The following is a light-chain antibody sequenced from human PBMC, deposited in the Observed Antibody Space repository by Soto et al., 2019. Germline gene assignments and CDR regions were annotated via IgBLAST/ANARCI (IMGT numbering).Light chain of an antibody. CDR1: QSVSTN. J-gene: IGKJ4*01. V-gene: IGKV3-15*01. CDR3: QQYNEWPLT. CDR2: GAS. Sequence: ETVMTQSPATLSVSPGERATLSCGASQSVSTNLAWYQQKPGQVPRLLSYGASTRASDIPARFSGSGSGKDHTLTIRSLQSEDFAVYYCQQYNEWPLTFCGWTKVEIE.